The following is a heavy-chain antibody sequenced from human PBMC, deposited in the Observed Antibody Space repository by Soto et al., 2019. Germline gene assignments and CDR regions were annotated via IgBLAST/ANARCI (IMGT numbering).Heavy chain of an antibody. CDR3: ARRGPYSSSPLSNAFDI. V-gene: IGHV1-18*01. J-gene: IGHJ3*02. CDR1: GYTFTSYG. D-gene: IGHD6-6*01. Sequence: GASVKVSCKASGYTFTSYGISWVRQAPGQGLEWMGWTSIYNGNTNYAQKLQGRVTMTTDTSTSTAYMDLRSLRSDDTAVYYCARRGPYSSSPLSNAFDIWGQGTMVT. CDR2: TSIYNGNT.